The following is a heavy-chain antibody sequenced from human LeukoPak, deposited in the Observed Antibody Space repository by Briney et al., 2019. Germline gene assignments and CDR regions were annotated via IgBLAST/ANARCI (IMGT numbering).Heavy chain of an antibody. CDR1: GGSISSSSYY. CDR2: IYYSGST. D-gene: IGHD5-18*01. J-gene: IGHJ4*02. Sequence: SETLSLTCTVSGGSISSSSYYWGWIRQPPGKGLEWIGSIYYSGSTYYNPSLKSRVTISVDTSKNQFSLQLNSVTPEDTAVYYCARTPGYSYGYGYFDYWGQGTLVTVSS. V-gene: IGHV4-39*01. CDR3: ARTPGYSYGYGYFDY.